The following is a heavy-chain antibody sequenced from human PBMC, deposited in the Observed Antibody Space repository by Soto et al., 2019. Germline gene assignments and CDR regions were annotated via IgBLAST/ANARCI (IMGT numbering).Heavy chain of an antibody. Sequence: QVQLAESGGGVVQPGRSLRLSCAASGFTFSSYPMDWVRQAPGKGLEWVAVISYDGTNEHYADSVKGRFTISRDNSKNTLYLQMNSLRAEDTAVYYCARPCLYSSNPHYYYYGMDVWGQGTTVTVSS. D-gene: IGHD6-13*01. CDR2: ISYDGTNE. CDR1: GFTFSSYP. J-gene: IGHJ6*02. CDR3: ARPCLYSSNPHYYYYGMDV. V-gene: IGHV3-30-3*01.